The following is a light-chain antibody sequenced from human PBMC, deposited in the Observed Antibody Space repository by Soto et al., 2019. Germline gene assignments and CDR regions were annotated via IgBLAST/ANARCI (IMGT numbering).Light chain of an antibody. CDR1: SSNIGVYNL. CDR3: SSYTGTNNFGV. Sequence: QSALTQPASVSGSPGQSITISCTGTSSNIGVYNLVSWYQQHPGKAPKLMIYEVNKRPSGVSDRFSGSKSGDTASLTISGLQAEDEADYYCSSYTGTNNFGVFGPGTKVTVL. V-gene: IGLV2-23*02. J-gene: IGLJ1*01. CDR2: EVN.